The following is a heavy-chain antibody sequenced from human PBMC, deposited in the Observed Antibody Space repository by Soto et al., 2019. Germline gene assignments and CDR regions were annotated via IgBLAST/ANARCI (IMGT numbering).Heavy chain of an antibody. CDR1: GFTFSGSA. V-gene: IGHV3-73*02. CDR3: TRPTGGYSSVIGY. Sequence: EVQLVESGGGLVQPGGSLKLSCAASGFTFSGSAMHWVRQASGKGLEWVGRIRSKANSYATAYAASVKGRFTISRDDSKNTAYLQMNSLKTEDTAVYYCTRPTGGYSSVIGYWGQGTLVTVSS. CDR2: IRSKANSYAT. J-gene: IGHJ4*02. D-gene: IGHD5-18*01.